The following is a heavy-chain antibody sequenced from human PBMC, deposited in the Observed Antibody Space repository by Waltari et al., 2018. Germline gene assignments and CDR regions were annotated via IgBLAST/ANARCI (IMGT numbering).Heavy chain of an antibody. CDR2: INPNSGGT. CDR3: ARDSTHGPGYYYYIDV. J-gene: IGHJ6*03. CDR1: GYTFTGSY. Sequence: QVQLVRSGAEVKQPGASVKVSCKASGYTFTGSYMHWVRQAPGQGLEWMGRINPNSGGTNDAQKFQGRVTMTRDTSISTAYMELSRLRSDDTAVYYCARDSTHGPGYYYYIDVWGKGTTVTVSS. V-gene: IGHV1-2*06.